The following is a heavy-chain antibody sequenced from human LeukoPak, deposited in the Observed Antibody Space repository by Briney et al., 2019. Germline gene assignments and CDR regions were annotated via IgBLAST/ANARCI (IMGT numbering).Heavy chain of an antibody. J-gene: IGHJ4*02. CDR1: GFIFNNYG. Sequence: AGGSLRLSCTASGFIFNNYGMSWVRQAPGKGLEWVSGINWNSIRVGYADSVKGRFTISRDNAKNSLYLQMNSLRAEDTAFYYCARLRNYDSSGYYFEIDSWGQGTLVTVSS. D-gene: IGHD3-22*01. V-gene: IGHV3-20*04. CDR2: INWNSIRV. CDR3: ARLRNYDSSGYYFEIDS.